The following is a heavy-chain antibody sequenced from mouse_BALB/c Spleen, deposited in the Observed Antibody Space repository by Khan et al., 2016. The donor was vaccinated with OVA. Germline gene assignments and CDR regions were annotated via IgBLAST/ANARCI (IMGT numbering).Heavy chain of an antibody. D-gene: IGHD2-14*01. CDR3: ARSLYYSYGYALDC. V-gene: IGHV3-2*02. J-gene: IGHJ4*01. CDR2: ISSTGGT. CDR1: GYSITSDYA. Sequence: DVQLQESGPGLVKPSQSLSLTCTVTGYSITSDYAWNWIRQFPGNKLEWMGYISSTGGTSYNPSLKSRISITRDTSTHQFFLQFTSLSAEDTASYYGARSLYYSYGYALDCWGRGTLGTVSS.